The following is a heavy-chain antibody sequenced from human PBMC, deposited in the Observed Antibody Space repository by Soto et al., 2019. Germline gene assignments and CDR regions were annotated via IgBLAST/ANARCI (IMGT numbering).Heavy chain of an antibody. Sequence: EVQLVESGGDLVQPGGSLRLSCAVSGFTFSDHYMYWGRQAPGKGLEWVGRIRNIANSYTTDYAASVKGRFTISRDDSKNALYLQMNSLKTEDTAMYYCARRITGTPPADGGSWGQGTLVTVSS. D-gene: IGHD1-7*01. CDR3: ARRITGTPPADGGS. CDR1: GFTFSDHY. V-gene: IGHV3-72*01. J-gene: IGHJ5*02. CDR2: IRNIANSYTT.